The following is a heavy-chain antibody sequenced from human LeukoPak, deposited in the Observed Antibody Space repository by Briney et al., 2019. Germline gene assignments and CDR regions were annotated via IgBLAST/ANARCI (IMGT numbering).Heavy chain of an antibody. CDR1: GFTFTDYW. D-gene: IGHD3-10*01. Sequence: GGSLRLSCAASGFTFTDYWMHWVRQAPGKGLVWVSRINGDGSGTSYADSVKGRFTIPRDNAKNTVYLQMNSLRVEDTAVYYCTRDFYGIDYWGQGTLVTVSS. CDR3: TRDFYGIDY. CDR2: INGDGSGT. J-gene: IGHJ4*02. V-gene: IGHV3-74*01.